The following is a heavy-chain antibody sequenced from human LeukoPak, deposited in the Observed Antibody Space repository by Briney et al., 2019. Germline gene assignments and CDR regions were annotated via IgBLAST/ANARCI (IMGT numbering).Heavy chain of an antibody. CDR2: FDPEDGET. Sequence: GASVKVSCKVSGYTLTELSMHWVRQAPGKGLEWMGGFDPEDGETIYAQKFQGRVTMTEDTSTDTAYMELSSLRSEDTAVYYCATDRGYWNYRLDYYYGMDVWGQGTTVTVSS. D-gene: IGHD1-7*01. CDR3: ATDRGYWNYRLDYYYGMDV. V-gene: IGHV1-24*01. CDR1: GYTLTELS. J-gene: IGHJ6*02.